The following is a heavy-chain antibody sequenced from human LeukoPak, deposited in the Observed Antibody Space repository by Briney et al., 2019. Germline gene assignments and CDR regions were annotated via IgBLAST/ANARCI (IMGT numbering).Heavy chain of an antibody. V-gene: IGHV3-23*01. CDR3: AKDPSDRVYSGSYYDY. CDR1: GFTFSSYA. J-gene: IGHJ4*02. D-gene: IGHD1-26*01. Sequence: PGGSLRLSCAASGFTFSSYAMSWVRQAPGKGLEWVSAISGSGGSTYYADSVKGRFTISRDNSKNTLYLQMNSLRAEDTAVYYCAKDPSDRVYSGSYYDYWGQGTLVTVSS. CDR2: ISGSGGST.